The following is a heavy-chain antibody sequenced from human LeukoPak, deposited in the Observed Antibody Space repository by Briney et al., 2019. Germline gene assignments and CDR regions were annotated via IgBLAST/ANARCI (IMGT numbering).Heavy chain of an antibody. CDR1: GFTFSSYW. D-gene: IGHD5-18*01. J-gene: IGHJ4*02. CDR3: ARDVATIQLWTYYFDY. V-gene: IGHV3-7*01. Sequence: GSLRLSCAASGFTFSSYWMSWVRQAPGKGLEWVANIKQDGSEKYYVDSVKGRFTNSRDNAKNSLYLQMNSLRAEDTAVYYCARDVATIQLWTYYFDYWGQGTLVTVSS. CDR2: IKQDGSEK.